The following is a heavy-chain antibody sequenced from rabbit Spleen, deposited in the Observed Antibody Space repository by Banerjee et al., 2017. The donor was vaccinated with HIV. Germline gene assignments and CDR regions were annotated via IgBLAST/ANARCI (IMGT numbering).Heavy chain of an antibody. J-gene: IGHJ3*01. CDR3: ARDIDGTDYIDRLNL. CDR1: GVSFSGNSY. CDR2: IDTGSSGFT. V-gene: IGHV1S40*01. D-gene: IGHD1-1*01. Sequence: QSLEESGGDLVKPGASLTLTCIASGVSFSGNSYMCWVRQAPGKGLEWIACIDTGSSGFTYFASWAKGRFTISKTSSTTVTLQMTSLTAADTATYFCARDIDGTDYIDRLNLWGPGTLSPS.